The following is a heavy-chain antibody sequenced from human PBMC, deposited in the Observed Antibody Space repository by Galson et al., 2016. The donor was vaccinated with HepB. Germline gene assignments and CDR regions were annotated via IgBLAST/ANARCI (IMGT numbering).Heavy chain of an antibody. Sequence: SVKVSCKASGYTFTRYGITWVRQAPGQGLEWMGWISGHNGNTNYPQKNQGRVTVTTDTSTSTAYMELRSLRSDDTAVYYCARDVVAPRGVNYYYMDVWGKGTTVTVSS. J-gene: IGHJ6*03. CDR3: ARDVVAPRGVNYYYMDV. D-gene: IGHD2-15*01. CDR1: GYTFTRYG. V-gene: IGHV1-18*01. CDR2: ISGHNGNT.